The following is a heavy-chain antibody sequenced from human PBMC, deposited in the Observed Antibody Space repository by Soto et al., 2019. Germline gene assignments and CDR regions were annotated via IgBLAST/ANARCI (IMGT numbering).Heavy chain of an antibody. CDR3: ARDRMTTYGSGKLYYFDY. D-gene: IGHD1-1*01. Sequence: AETLSLTCTVSGGSITNSSSYWGWIRQPTGKGLEWMGSIYYSGIRYNNPSLKSRVTMSVDTSKNQFSLRLTSVTAADTAVYYCARDRMTTYGSGKLYYFDYWGQGTPVTVSS. CDR1: GGSITNSSSY. V-gene: IGHV4-39*02. CDR2: IYYSGIR. J-gene: IGHJ4*02.